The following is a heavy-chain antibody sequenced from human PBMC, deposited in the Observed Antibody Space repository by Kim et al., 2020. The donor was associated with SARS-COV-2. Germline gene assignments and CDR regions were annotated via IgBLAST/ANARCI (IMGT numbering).Heavy chain of an antibody. J-gene: IGHJ4*02. D-gene: IGHD3-10*01. V-gene: IGHV3-23*01. Sequence: SVKGRFTISRDNSKNTLYLQMNSLRAEDTAVYYCAKTTVRMRLWFGEYDYWGQGTLVTVSS. CDR3: AKTTVRMRLWFGEYDY.